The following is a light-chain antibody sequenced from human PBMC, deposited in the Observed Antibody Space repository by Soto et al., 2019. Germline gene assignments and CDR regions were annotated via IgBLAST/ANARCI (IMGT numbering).Light chain of an antibody. Sequence: DIQMTQSPSTLSASVGDRVTITCRASQSISSWLAWYQQKPGKAPKLLIYKASSLESGVPSRFSGIGSGTEFTLSISSLQPDDFATYYCQQYNSYPLTFGGGTKVAIK. J-gene: IGKJ4*01. CDR1: QSISSW. V-gene: IGKV1-5*03. CDR2: KAS. CDR3: QQYNSYPLT.